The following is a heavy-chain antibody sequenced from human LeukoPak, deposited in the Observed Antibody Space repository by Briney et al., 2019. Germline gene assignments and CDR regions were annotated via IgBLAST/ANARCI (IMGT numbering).Heavy chain of an antibody. CDR1: GGSLSSFY. J-gene: IGHJ4*02. V-gene: IGHV4-4*07. D-gene: IGHD6-19*01. Sequence: SETLSLTRTVSGGSLSSFYWSWFRQPAGKGLEWVGRIYSSGSTNYNPSLKSRLTMSADTSKNQFSLRLSSVTAADTAVYYCARVLGWAGFDYWGQGTLVTVSS. CDR3: ARVLGWAGFDY. CDR2: IYSSGST.